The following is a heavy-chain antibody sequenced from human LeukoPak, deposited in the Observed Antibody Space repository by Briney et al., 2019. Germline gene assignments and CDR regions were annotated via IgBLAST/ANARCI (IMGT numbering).Heavy chain of an antibody. V-gene: IGHV3-21*01. D-gene: IGHD3-22*01. CDR3: ARGGPYDSSGYSFDY. Sequence: GGSLRLSCAASGFTFSSYSMNWVRQAPGKGLEWVSSISSSSSYIYYADSVKGRFTISRDNAKNSLYLQMNSLRAEDTAVYYCARGGPYDSSGYSFDYWGQGTLVIVSS. CDR2: ISSSSSYI. CDR1: GFTFSSYS. J-gene: IGHJ4*02.